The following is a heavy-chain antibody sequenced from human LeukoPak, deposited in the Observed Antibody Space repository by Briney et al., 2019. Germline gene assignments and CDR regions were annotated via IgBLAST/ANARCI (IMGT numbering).Heavy chain of an antibody. D-gene: IGHD1-26*01. CDR3: SRHIVGARTFFDY. Sequence: PGGSLRLSCTASGFTFGDYAMSWVRQAPGKGLEWVGFITSKAYGATTDYAASVKGRFTISRDDSKSTAYLRMNSPKSEDTAVYYCSRHIVGARTFFDYWGQGALVTVSS. CDR2: ITSKAYGATT. J-gene: IGHJ4*02. V-gene: IGHV3-49*04. CDR1: GFTFGDYA.